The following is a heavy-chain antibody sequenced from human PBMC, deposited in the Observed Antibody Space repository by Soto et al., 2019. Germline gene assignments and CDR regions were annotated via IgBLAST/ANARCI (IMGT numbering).Heavy chain of an antibody. CDR3: ARIDDSSGYYLYWFDP. J-gene: IGHJ5*02. Sequence: SVKVSCKASGGTFSSYAISWVRQAPGQGLEWMGGIIPIFGTANYAQKFQGRVTITADESTGTAYMELSSLRSEDTAVYYCARIDDSSGYYLYWFDPWGQGTLVTVSS. V-gene: IGHV1-69*13. D-gene: IGHD3-22*01. CDR2: IIPIFGTA. CDR1: GGTFSSYA.